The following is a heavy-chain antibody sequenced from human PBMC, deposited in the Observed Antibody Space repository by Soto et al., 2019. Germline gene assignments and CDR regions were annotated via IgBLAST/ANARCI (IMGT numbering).Heavy chain of an antibody. CDR2: ISGSGGST. Sequence: EVQLLESGGGLVQPGGSLRLSCAAPGLTFATYAMSWVRQAPAKGLEWVSTISGSGGSTDYADSVRGRFTISRDTSKNTQYLQMDSLRTDDTALYYCAKGATNFDSWGQGTLVTVSS. D-gene: IGHD1-26*01. J-gene: IGHJ4*02. CDR3: AKGATNFDS. V-gene: IGHV3-23*01. CDR1: GLTFATYA.